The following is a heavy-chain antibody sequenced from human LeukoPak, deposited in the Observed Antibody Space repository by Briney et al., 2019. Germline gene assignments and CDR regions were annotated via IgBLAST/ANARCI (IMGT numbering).Heavy chain of an antibody. J-gene: IGHJ6*02. D-gene: IGHD6-19*01. CDR2: IIPILGIA. CDR3: ARVRAVAGDYYYYGMDV. CDR1: GGTFSSYA. V-gene: IGHV1-69*04. Sequence: SVKVSCKASGGTFSSYAISWVRRAPGQGLEWMGRIIPILGIANYAQKFQGRVTITADKSTSTAYMELSSLRSEDTAVYYCARVRAVAGDYYYYGMDVWGQGTTVTVSS.